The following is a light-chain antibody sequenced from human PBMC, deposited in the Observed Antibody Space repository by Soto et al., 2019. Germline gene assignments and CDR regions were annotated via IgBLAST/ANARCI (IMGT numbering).Light chain of an antibody. CDR2: DVK. Sequence: QSVLTQPASVFGSPGQSITISCTGSSSDVGGYNYVSWYQQHPPKAPKLIIYDVKNRPSGVSNRFSGSKSGNTASLTISGLQAEDEADYYCGSYTNRGTLGVVFGGGTQLTVL. CDR3: GSYTNRGTLGVV. J-gene: IGLJ2*01. V-gene: IGLV2-14*03. CDR1: SSDVGGYNY.